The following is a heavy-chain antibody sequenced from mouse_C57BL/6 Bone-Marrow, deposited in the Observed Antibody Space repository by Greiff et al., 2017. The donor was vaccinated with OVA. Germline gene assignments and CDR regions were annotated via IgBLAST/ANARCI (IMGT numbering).Heavy chain of an antibody. V-gene: IGHV2-6*01. CDR2: IWGVGST. D-gene: IGHD1-1*01. Sequence: VNVVESGPGLVAPSQSLSITCTVSGFSLTSYGVDWVRQSPGKGLEWLGVIWGVGSTNYNSALKSRLSISKDNSKSQVFLKMNSLQTDDTAMYYCAIYGSWFAYWGQGTLVTVSA. CDR1: GFSLTSYG. CDR3: AIYGSWFAY. J-gene: IGHJ3*01.